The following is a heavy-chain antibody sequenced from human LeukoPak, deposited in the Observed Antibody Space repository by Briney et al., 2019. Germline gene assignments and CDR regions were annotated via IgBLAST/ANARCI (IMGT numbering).Heavy chain of an antibody. Sequence: GASVKVSCKASGYSFTSSGLSWVRQAPGQGLEWMGWLSTYNGNTHYAQNLQGRVTMTTDTSTSTAYMELRSLRSDDTAVYYCAREGPRVSAFDIWGQGTMVTVSS. V-gene: IGHV1-18*01. CDR1: GYSFTSSG. CDR3: AREGPRVSAFDI. CDR2: LSTYNGNT. J-gene: IGHJ3*02.